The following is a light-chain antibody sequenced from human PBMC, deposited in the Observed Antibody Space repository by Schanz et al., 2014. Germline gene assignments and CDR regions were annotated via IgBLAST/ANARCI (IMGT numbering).Light chain of an antibody. CDR1: QSVDTF. J-gene: IGKJ4*01. Sequence: EIVLTQSPATLSLSPGERATLSCRTSQSVDTFLAWYQQKPGQAPRLLIFDASNRATGIPARFSGSGSGTDFTLSISSLEAEDFAVYYCQQRSKWPLTFGGGTKLEIK. CDR3: QQRSKWPLT. CDR2: DAS. V-gene: IGKV3-11*01.